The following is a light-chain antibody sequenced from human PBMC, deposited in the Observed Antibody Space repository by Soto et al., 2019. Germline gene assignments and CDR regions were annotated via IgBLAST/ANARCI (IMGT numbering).Light chain of an antibody. V-gene: IGKV3-20*01. CDR2: AAS. CDR1: QSVTGNY. CDR3: QQNGGPPPRM. Sequence: EIVLTQSPGTLYLSPGERATLSCRASQSVTGNYLAWYQQKPGQAPRLLIYAASSMATGIPDRFIGSRSGTDVTLTSSSLEQEVSAVYYCQQNGGPPPRMFGQGTKVQIK. J-gene: IGKJ1*01.